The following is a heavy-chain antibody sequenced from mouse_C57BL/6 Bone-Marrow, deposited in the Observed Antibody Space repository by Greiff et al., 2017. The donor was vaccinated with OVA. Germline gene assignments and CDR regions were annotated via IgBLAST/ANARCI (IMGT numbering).Heavy chain of an antibody. J-gene: IGHJ4*01. V-gene: IGHV1-55*01. D-gene: IGHD2-3*01. Sequence: QVQLQQPGAELVKPGASVKMSCKASGYTFTSYWITWVKQRPGQGLEWIGDIYPGSGSTNYNETFKSKATLTVDTSSSTAYMQLSSLTSEDSAVYYCARETGTRSMIDAMDYWGQGTSVTVSS. CDR3: ARETGTRSMIDAMDY. CDR2: IYPGSGST. CDR1: GYTFTSYW.